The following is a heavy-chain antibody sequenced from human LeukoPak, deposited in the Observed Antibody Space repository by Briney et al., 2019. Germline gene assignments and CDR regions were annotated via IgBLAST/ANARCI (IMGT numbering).Heavy chain of an antibody. D-gene: IGHD1-26*01. CDR3: AKGKVNHLGALDY. CDR1: GFTFSSYA. CDR2: ISESGGGSYSGGGT. V-gene: IGHV3-23*01. Sequence: PGGSLRLSCAASGFTFSSYAMSWVRQAPGKGLEWVSTISESGGGSYSGGGTYYGDSVKGRFIISKDGSTNTSFLQMDSLRADDTGIYYCAKGKVNHLGALDYWGQGALVTVSS. J-gene: IGHJ4*02.